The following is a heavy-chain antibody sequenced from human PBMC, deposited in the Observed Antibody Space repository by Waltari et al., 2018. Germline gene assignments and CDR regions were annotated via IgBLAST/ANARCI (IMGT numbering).Heavy chain of an antibody. D-gene: IGHD2-15*01. CDR2: VHRSGRT. J-gene: IGHJ5*02. Sequence: QLQLQESGPGLVQPSGTLSLTCDVSGDSMSSPDWWSWVRQSPQKGLEWLGQVHRSGRTNYNPSFASRVTVSVDTPNYQFSLKVTSATAADTAIYYCARDRGRGIYLDTWGPGILVTVSP. CDR1: GDSMSSPDW. CDR3: ARDRGRGIYLDT. V-gene: IGHV4-4*02.